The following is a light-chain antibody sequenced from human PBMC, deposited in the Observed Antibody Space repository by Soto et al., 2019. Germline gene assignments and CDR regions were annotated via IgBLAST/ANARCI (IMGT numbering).Light chain of an antibody. Sequence: DIQMTQSPSTLSASVGDRVTITCRASQSISSWLAWYQQKPGKAPKLLIYKASSLESGAPSRFSGSRSGTKFTLTFSSLQPDDFASYYCQQYNDHPWTFGQGSKVEIK. V-gene: IGKV1-5*03. J-gene: IGKJ1*01. CDR1: QSISSW. CDR2: KAS. CDR3: QQYNDHPWT.